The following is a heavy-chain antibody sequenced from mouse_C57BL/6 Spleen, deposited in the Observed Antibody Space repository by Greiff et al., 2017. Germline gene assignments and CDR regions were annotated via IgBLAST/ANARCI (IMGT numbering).Heavy chain of an antibody. CDR2: IYPGDGDT. V-gene: IGHV1-82*01. CDR1: GYAFSSSW. CDR3: ARTPYYYGGSYWYFDV. Sequence: VQLQQSGPELVKPGASVKISCKASGYAFSSSWMNWVKQRPGKGLEWIGRIYPGDGDTNYNGKFKGKATLTADKSSSTASMQLSSLTSEDSAVYFCARTPYYYGGSYWYFDVWGTGTTLTVSS. D-gene: IGHD1-1*01. J-gene: IGHJ1*03.